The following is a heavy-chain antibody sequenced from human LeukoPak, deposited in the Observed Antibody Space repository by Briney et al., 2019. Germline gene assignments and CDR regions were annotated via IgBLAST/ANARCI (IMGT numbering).Heavy chain of an antibody. CDR2: VNQSGST. CDR3: AKQGFYGDYSY. Sequence: SETLSLTCAVDGGSFSGYYWSWIRQPPGKGLEWIGEVNQSGSTNYNPSLKSRVTMSVDTSKNQFSLRLSSVTAADTAVYYCAKQGFYGDYSYWSQGTLVTVSS. V-gene: IGHV4-34*01. CDR1: GGSFSGYY. J-gene: IGHJ4*02. D-gene: IGHD4-17*01.